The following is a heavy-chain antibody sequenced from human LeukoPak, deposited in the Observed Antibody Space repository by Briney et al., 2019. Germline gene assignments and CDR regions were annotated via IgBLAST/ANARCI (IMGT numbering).Heavy chain of an antibody. D-gene: IGHD2-15*01. V-gene: IGHV3-48*03. Sequence: PGGSLRLSCAASGFTFSSYEMNWVRQAPGKGLEWVSYISSSGSTIYYADSVKGRFTISRDNAKNSLYLQMNSLRAEDTAVYYCAREGCSGGSCYSGAFDIWGQGTMVTVSS. CDR2: ISSSGSTI. CDR3: AREGCSGGSCYSGAFDI. J-gene: IGHJ3*02. CDR1: GFTFSSYE.